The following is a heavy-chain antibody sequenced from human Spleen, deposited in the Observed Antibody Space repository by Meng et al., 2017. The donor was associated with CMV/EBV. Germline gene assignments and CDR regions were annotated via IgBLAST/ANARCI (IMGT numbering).Heavy chain of an antibody. V-gene: IGHV1-69*05. D-gene: IGHD2-2*01. Sequence: SVKVSCKASGGTFSNYAISWVRQAPGQGLEWMGGIIPIFGMVNYTQKFQGRVTITTDESTSTAYMELSSLRSEDTAVYYCARYRGTTTCYPDYYFDYWGQGTLVTVSS. CDR3: ARYRGTTTCYPDYYFDY. J-gene: IGHJ4*02. CDR1: GGTFSNYA. CDR2: IIPIFGMV.